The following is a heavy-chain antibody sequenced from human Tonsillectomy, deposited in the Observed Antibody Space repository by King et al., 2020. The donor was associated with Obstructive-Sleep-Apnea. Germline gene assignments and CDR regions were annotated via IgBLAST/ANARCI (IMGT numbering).Heavy chain of an antibody. CDR1: GGSISSGDYY. J-gene: IGHJ6*04. V-gene: IGHV4-30-4*01. Sequence: QLQESGPGLVKPSQTLSLICTVSGGSISSGDYYWSWFRQPPGKGLEWIGYIYYSGSTSYNPSLKSRVTISVDTSKNQFSLILGSLTAAETAVYYCARGDYYYYYGMDVWGEGTTVTVSS. CDR2: IYYSGST. CDR3: ARGDYYYYYGMDV.